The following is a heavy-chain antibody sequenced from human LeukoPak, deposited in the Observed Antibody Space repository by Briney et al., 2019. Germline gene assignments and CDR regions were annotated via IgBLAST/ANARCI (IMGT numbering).Heavy chain of an antibody. V-gene: IGHV3-74*01. J-gene: IGHJ6*03. CDR3: ARGSKGFWSGYYYYMDV. CDR2: INSDGSST. CDR1: GFTFSSYW. D-gene: IGHD3-3*01. Sequence: GGSLRLSCAASGFTFSSYWMHWVRQAPGKGLVWVSRINSDGSSTSYADSVKGRFTISRDNAKNTLYLQMNSLRAEDTAVYYCARGSKGFWSGYYYYMDVWGKGTTVAVSS.